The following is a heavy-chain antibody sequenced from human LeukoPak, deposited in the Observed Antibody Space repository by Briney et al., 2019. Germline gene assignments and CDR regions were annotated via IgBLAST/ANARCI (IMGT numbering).Heavy chain of an antibody. D-gene: IGHD3-10*01. CDR2: ISSSSSYI. J-gene: IGHJ4*02. Sequence: GGSLRLSCAASGFTFSSYSMNWVRQAPGKGLEWVSSISSSSSYIYYADSVKGRFTISRDNAKNSLYLQMNSLRAEDTAVYYCARGAASMVRGVMGHWGQGTLVTVSS. CDR3: ARGAASMVRGVMGH. V-gene: IGHV3-21*01. CDR1: GFTFSSYS.